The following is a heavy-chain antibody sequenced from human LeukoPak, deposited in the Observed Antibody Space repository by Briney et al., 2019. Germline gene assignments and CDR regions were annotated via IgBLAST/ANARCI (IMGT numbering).Heavy chain of an antibody. Sequence: PSETLSLTCTVSGGSISSSSYYWGWIRQPPGKGLEWIGSIYYSGSTNYNPSLKSRVTISVDTSKNQFSLKLSSVTAADTAVYYCARVGAARALDYWGQGTLVTVSS. CDR3: ARVGAARALDY. V-gene: IGHV4-39*07. D-gene: IGHD6-6*01. CDR2: IYYSGST. CDR1: GGSISSSSYY. J-gene: IGHJ4*02.